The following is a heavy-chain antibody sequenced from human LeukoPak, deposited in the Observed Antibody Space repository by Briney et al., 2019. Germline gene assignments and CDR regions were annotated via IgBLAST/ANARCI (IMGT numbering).Heavy chain of an antibody. CDR2: IKQDGSEK. J-gene: IGHJ4*02. Sequence: GGSLRLSCAASGFTFSSYWMSWVRQAPGKGLEWVANIKQDGSEKYYVDSVKGRFTISRDNAKNSLYLQMNSLRAEDTAVYYCARLRSVVVPAAPSTFFDYWGQGTLVTVSS. CDR1: GFTFSSYW. D-gene: IGHD2-2*01. V-gene: IGHV3-7*01. CDR3: ARLRSVVVPAAPSTFFDY.